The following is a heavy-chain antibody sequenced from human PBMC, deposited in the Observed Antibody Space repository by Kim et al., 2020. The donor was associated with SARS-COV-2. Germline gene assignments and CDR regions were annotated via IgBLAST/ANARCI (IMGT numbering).Heavy chain of an antibody. V-gene: IGHV1-2*02. D-gene: IGHD6-19*01. CDR3: ARGGRGSGLDY. CDR2: T. J-gene: IGHJ4*02. Sequence: THYAQKFQGRVTMTRDTPISTAYMELSRLRSDDTAVYYCARGGRGSGLDYWGQGTLVTVSS.